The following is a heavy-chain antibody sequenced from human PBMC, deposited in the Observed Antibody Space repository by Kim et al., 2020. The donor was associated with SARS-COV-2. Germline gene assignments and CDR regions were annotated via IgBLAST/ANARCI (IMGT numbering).Heavy chain of an antibody. CDR3: ARLTGYSSGWLDY. D-gene: IGHD6-19*01. V-gene: IGHV1-18*01. Sequence: YAQKLQGRVTMTTDTSTSTAYMELRSLRSDDTAVYYCARLTGYSSGWLDYWGQGTLVTVSS. J-gene: IGHJ4*02.